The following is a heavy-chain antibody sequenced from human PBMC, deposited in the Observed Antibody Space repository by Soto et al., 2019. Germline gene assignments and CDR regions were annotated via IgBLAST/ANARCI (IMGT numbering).Heavy chain of an antibody. Sequence: EVQLLESGGGLVQPGGSLRLSCAASGFTFSTYAMTWVRQAPGKGLEWVSAISASGVSTYYADSVKGRFTISRDNSKNTLYLQMNSRRVADTAVYYCAKVGFPYSYGYLFYYWGQGPLVTVSS. J-gene: IGHJ4*02. CDR2: ISASGVST. CDR1: GFTFSTYA. D-gene: IGHD5-18*01. CDR3: AKVGFPYSYGYLFYY. V-gene: IGHV3-23*01.